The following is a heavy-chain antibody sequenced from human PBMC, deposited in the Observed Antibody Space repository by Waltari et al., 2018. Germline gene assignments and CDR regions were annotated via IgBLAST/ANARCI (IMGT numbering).Heavy chain of an antibody. Sequence: EVQLLESAGGLVQPGEALRLSCAASGFSFMGFAMPWVRQAPGGGRVAGRTSSGSGATPFYADSGKGRFTIVRDNSRDTVYLQMNSLRVDDSAVYYCAKGSRGYTNYFFDSWGQGTLVSVSS. V-gene: IGHV3-23*01. J-gene: IGHJ4*02. D-gene: IGHD3-16*02. CDR2: SSGSGATP. CDR1: GFSFMGFA. CDR3: AKGSRGYTNYFFDS.